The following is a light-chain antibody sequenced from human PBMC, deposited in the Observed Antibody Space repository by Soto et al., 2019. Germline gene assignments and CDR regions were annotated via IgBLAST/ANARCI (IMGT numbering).Light chain of an antibody. CDR1: SSNIGAGYD. Sequence: QAVVTQPPSVSGAPGQRVTISCTRSSSNIGAGYDVHWYQQLPGTAPKLLIYGNNNRPSGVPDRFSGSKSATSDSLAITGLQAEDEADYYCQSYDSSLSGWVFGGGTKLTVL. CDR2: GNN. V-gene: IGLV1-40*01. J-gene: IGLJ3*02. CDR3: QSYDSSLSGWV.